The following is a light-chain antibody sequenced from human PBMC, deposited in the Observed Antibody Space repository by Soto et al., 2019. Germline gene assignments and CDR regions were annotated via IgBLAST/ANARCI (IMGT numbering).Light chain of an antibody. V-gene: IGLV2-14*03. CDR1: SSDVGGYNY. J-gene: IGLJ2*01. CDR2: DVT. CDR3: SSFASTIPLV. Sequence: QSALTQPASVSGSPGQSITISCTGTSSDVGGYNYVSWYQQHPGKAPKLLICDVTNRPSGVSNRFSGSKSGNTASLTISGLQTEDGADYYGSSFASTIPLVFGGGTKVTVL.